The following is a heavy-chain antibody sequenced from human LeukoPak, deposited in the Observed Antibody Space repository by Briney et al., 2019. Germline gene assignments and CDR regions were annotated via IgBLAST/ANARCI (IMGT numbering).Heavy chain of an antibody. Sequence: GGSLRLSCAASGFTFSSSWMHWVRQSPEKGLVWVARINGDGSTTSFADSVKGRFTISRDNSKNTLYLQMNSLRAEDTAVYYCAKTRYFDWPSDYWGQGTLVTVSS. J-gene: IGHJ4*02. D-gene: IGHD3-9*01. V-gene: IGHV3-74*01. CDR3: AKTRYFDWPSDY. CDR2: INGDGSTT. CDR1: GFTFSSSW.